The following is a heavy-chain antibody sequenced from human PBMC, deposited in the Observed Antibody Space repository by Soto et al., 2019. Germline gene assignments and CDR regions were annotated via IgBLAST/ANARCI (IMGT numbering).Heavy chain of an antibody. J-gene: IGHJ4*02. Sequence: QVQLVQSGAEVKKPGASVKVSCKASGYTFTSYGISWVRQAPGQGLEWMGWISAYNGNTNYAQKLQGRVTMTTDTSTSTAYMELRSLRSDDTAVYYCARDDYYDFWSGYSMGAGGPRLYYFDYWGQGTLVTVSS. V-gene: IGHV1-18*04. CDR3: ARDDYYDFWSGYSMGAGGPRLYYFDY. CDR1: GYTFTSYG. D-gene: IGHD3-3*01. CDR2: ISAYNGNT.